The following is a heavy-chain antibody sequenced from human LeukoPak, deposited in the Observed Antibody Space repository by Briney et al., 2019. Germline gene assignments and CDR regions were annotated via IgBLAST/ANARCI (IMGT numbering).Heavy chain of an antibody. J-gene: IGHJ4*02. CDR3: AKVSWSASDRHC. CDR2: ITGSGGSA. CDR1: GLTFNSYD. Sequence: GGSLRLSCAASGLTFNSYDLSWVRQAPGKGKDWVSGITGSGGSAFYADSVKGRFTISRDNSKNTLYLQMNSLRAEDTAVYYCAKVSWSASDRHCWGQGTLVTVSS. V-gene: IGHV3-23*01. D-gene: IGHD3-3*01.